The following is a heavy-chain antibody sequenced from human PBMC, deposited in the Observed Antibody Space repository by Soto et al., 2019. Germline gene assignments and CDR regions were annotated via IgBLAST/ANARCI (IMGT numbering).Heavy chain of an antibody. CDR2: ISYDGSNK. Sequence: GGSLRLSCAASGFTFSSYGMHWVRQAPGKGLEWVAVISYDGSNKYYADSVKGRFTISRDNSENTLYLQMNSLRAEDTAVYYCAKDLESSRPYYWGQGTLVTVSS. CDR3: AKDLESSRPYY. CDR1: GFTFSSYG. J-gene: IGHJ4*02. V-gene: IGHV3-30*18. D-gene: IGHD6-13*01.